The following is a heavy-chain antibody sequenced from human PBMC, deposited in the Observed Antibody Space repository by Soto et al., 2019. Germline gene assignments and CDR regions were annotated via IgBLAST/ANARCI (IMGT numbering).Heavy chain of an antibody. D-gene: IGHD3-3*01. CDR3: ANTYYNFWSGFYRGYYFDY. V-gene: IGHV4-34*01. Sequence: QVHLQQWGAGLLKPSETLSLTCAVYGGSFSGYYWSWIRQPPVKGLEWIGEINHSGSTNYNPSLKSRVTISVDTSLNQFSLKLSSVTAADTAVYFCANTYYNFWSGFYRGYYFDYWGQGTLVSVSS. CDR2: INHSGST. CDR1: GGSFSGYY. J-gene: IGHJ4*02.